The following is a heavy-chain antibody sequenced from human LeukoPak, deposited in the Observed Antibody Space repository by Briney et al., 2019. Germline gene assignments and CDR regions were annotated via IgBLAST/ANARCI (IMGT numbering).Heavy chain of an antibody. CDR3: ARLLVPGWFDP. CDR2: IYYSGST. Sequence: SETLSLTCTVSGDSIISSNYYWVWIRQPPGKGLEWIGTIYYSGSTFYSPSLKSRITISVDTSKNQFSLKLSSVTAADTAVYYCARLLVPGWFDPWGQGTLVTVSS. V-gene: IGHV4-39*01. D-gene: IGHD2-2*01. J-gene: IGHJ5*02. CDR1: GDSIISSNYY.